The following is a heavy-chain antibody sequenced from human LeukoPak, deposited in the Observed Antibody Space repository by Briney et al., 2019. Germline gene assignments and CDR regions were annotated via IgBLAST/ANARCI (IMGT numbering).Heavy chain of an antibody. D-gene: IGHD4-17*01. V-gene: IGHV4-38-2*02. CDR2: IYHSGST. CDR3: ARGWLSLATVTMSRWFDP. CDR1: DYSISSGYY. Sequence: KPSETLSLTCSVSDYSISSGYYWGWIRQPPGKGLEWIGSIYHSGSTYYNPSLKSRVTISVDTSKNQFSLKLSSVTAADTAVYYCARGWLSLATVTMSRWFDPWGQGTLVTVSS. J-gene: IGHJ5*02.